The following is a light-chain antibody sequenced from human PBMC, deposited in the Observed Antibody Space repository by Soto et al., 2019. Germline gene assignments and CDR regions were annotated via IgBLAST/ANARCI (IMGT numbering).Light chain of an antibody. CDR1: QSISNY. CDR2: AAS. CDR3: QQSFSIPLT. J-gene: IGKJ3*01. Sequence: DIQMTQSPSSLSASVGDRLTITCRASQSISNYLNWYQQKPGKAPKVLIHAASSLQSGVPSRFSGSGSGTEFTLTISSLQPDDSATYYCQQSFSIPLTFGPGTKVDI. V-gene: IGKV1-39*01.